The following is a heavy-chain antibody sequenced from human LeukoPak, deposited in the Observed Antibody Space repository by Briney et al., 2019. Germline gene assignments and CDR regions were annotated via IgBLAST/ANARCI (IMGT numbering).Heavy chain of an antibody. CDR2: IKEDGSEK. CDR3: AKDSRGSDPDDY. CDR1: GFTFSSYS. J-gene: IGHJ4*02. V-gene: IGHV3-7*03. D-gene: IGHD3-10*01. Sequence: PGGSLRLSCVTSGFTFSSYSMNWVRQAPGKGLEWVANIKEDGSEKNYVDSVKGRFTISRDNAKNSLYLQMNSLRAEDTAVYYCAKDSRGSDPDDYWGQGTLVTVSS.